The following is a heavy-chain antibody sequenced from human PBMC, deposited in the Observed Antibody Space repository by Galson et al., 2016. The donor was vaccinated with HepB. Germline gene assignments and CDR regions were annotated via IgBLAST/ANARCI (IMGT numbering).Heavy chain of an antibody. D-gene: IGHD2-8*02. CDR3: ARDFAGCTGQQFDYYPMDV. Sequence: SVKVSCKASGGPFSSFAYSWVRQAPGQGLEWMGGIIPVFGSAKYAQKFQGRVTMTADKSTSTVYMELSSLTSEDTAVYYCARDFAGCTGQQFDYYPMDVWGQGTTVTV. CDR1: GGPFSSFA. V-gene: IGHV1-69*06. CDR2: IIPVFGSA. J-gene: IGHJ6*02.